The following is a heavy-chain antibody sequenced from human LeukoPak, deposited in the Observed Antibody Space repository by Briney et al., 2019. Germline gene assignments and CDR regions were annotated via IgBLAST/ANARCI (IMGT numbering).Heavy chain of an antibody. Sequence: GTSLRLSCAASGFTFSTNGMHWVRQAPGKGLEWVALITYDGYYKYYSDSVKGRFTISSDTSKNTLSLQMNSLRAEDTAVYYCARDLSPVVRASPMGYWGQGTLVTVSS. CDR3: ARDLSPVVRASPMGY. J-gene: IGHJ4*02. CDR1: GFTFSTNG. V-gene: IGHV3-30*03. CDR2: ITYDGYYK. D-gene: IGHD3-10*01.